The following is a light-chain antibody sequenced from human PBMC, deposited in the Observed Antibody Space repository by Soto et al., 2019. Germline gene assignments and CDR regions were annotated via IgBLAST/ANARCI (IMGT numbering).Light chain of an antibody. CDR3: DAWDDSLSGRV. CDR2: RNN. J-gene: IGLJ1*01. Sequence: QSALTQPPSASGTPGQRVTISCSGSSSNIGSKTVKWYQQLPGTAPKLLIYRNNQRPSGVPDRFSGSKSGTSASLALRGLRSGDAADYYCDAWDDSLSGRVFGTGTKVTVL. V-gene: IGLV1-47*01. CDR1: SSNIGSKT.